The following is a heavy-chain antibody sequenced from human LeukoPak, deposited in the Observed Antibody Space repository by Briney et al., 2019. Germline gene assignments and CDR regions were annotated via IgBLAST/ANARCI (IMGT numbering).Heavy chain of an antibody. Sequence: SETLSLTCTVSGGSISSSYWSWIRQPPGKGLEWIGCIYYTGSTNYNPSLKSRVTISVDTSKNQFSLKLSSVTAADTAVYYCARLKGYSSGWYPSYYFDYWGQGTLVTVSS. CDR1: GGSISSSY. J-gene: IGHJ4*02. D-gene: IGHD6-19*01. CDR3: ARLKGYSSGWYPSYYFDY. V-gene: IGHV4-59*08. CDR2: IYYTGST.